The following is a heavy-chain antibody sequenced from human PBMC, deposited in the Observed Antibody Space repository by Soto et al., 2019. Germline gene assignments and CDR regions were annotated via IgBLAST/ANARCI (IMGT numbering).Heavy chain of an antibody. Sequence: ASVKVSCKASGYTFTSYGISWVRQAPGQGLEWMGWISAYNGNTNYAQKLQGRVTMTTDTSTSTAYMELSSLRSEDTAVYYCARVERRYCSSTSCYDLDYWGQGTLVTVSS. V-gene: IGHV1-18*01. CDR3: ARVERRYCSSTSCYDLDY. CDR2: ISAYNGNT. J-gene: IGHJ4*02. CDR1: GYTFTSYG. D-gene: IGHD2-2*01.